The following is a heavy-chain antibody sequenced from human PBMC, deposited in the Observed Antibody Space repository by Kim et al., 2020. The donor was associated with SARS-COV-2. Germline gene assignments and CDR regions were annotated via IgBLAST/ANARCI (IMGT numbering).Heavy chain of an antibody. D-gene: IGHD3-22*01. CDR3: ARDPTMIGGGMDV. J-gene: IGHJ6*02. V-gene: IGHV1-46*01. Sequence: AQKFQGRVTMTRDTSASTVYMELSSLRSEDTAVYYCARDPTMIGGGMDVWGQGTTVTVSS.